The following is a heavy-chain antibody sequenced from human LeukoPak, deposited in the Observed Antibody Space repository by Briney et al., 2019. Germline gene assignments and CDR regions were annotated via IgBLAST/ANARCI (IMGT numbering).Heavy chain of an antibody. V-gene: IGHV3-43*01. Sequence: GGSLRLSCAASGFTFEDYTMHWVRQAPGKTLEWVSLINWHGTTYYTDSVKGRFTISRDNSENPLYLQMDTLRREDTAFYYCVKDISYESSGSVFEYWGQGALVTVSS. D-gene: IGHD3-22*01. CDR3: VKDISYESSGSVFEY. CDR1: GFTFEDYT. CDR2: INWHGTT. J-gene: IGHJ4*02.